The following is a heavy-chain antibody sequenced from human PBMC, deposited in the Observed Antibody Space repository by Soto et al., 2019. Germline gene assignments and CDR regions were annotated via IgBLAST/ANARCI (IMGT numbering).Heavy chain of an antibody. CDR1: GFTFSSYG. CDR2: TWYDGSNK. J-gene: IGHJ6*02. CDR3: ARDYSQGYYYGSGSYGGMDV. D-gene: IGHD3-10*01. V-gene: IGHV3-33*01. Sequence: GGSLRLSCAASGFTFSSYGMHWVRQAPGKGLEWVAVTWYDGSNKYYADSVKGRFTISRDNSKNTLYLQMNSLRAEDTAVYYCARDYSQGYYYGSGSYGGMDVWGQGTTVTVSS.